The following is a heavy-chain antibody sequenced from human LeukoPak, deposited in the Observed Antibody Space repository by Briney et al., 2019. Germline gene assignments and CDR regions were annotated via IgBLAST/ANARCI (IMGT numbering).Heavy chain of an antibody. CDR2: IWYDGSNK. Sequence: GGSLRLSCAASGFTFSSHWMHWVRQAPGKGLEWVAVIWYDGSNKYYADSVKGRFTISRDNSKNTLYLQMNSLRAEDTAVYYCARGHYYDSSGLLLYYWGQGTLVTVSS. D-gene: IGHD3-22*01. V-gene: IGHV3-33*08. CDR1: GFTFSSHW. CDR3: ARGHYYDSSGLLLYY. J-gene: IGHJ4*02.